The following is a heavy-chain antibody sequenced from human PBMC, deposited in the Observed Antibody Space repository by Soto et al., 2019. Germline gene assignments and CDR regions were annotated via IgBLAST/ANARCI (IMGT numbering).Heavy chain of an antibody. Sequence: EVQLVESGGGLVQPGGSLRLSCADSGFTFSSYEMNWVRQAPGKGLEWVSYISSSGSTIYYADSVKGRFTISRDNAKNSLYLQMNSLRAEDTAVYYCASPYSDFWSGYSYYYYYYGMDVWGQGTTVTVSS. D-gene: IGHD3-3*01. CDR3: ASPYSDFWSGYSYYYYYYGMDV. CDR2: ISSSGSTI. CDR1: GFTFSSYE. J-gene: IGHJ6*02. V-gene: IGHV3-48*03.